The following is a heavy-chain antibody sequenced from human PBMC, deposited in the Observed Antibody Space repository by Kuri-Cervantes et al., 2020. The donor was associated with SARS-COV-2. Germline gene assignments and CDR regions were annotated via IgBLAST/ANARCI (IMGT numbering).Heavy chain of an antibody. D-gene: IGHD2-21*01. J-gene: IGHJ6*03. V-gene: IGHV4-34*12. CDR1: RVSFSVYS. CDR2: IIHSVST. Sequence: SETLSLTCAVYRVSFSVYSWGWVRPPPGKGLEWIGEIIHSVSTNYNPSLKSRVPISLNTSKSQFSLKLNSVTAADTAVYYCARAITGIEHTVVLIATYYYYYYMDVWGKGTTVTVAS. CDR3: ARAITGIEHTVVLIATYYYYYYMDV.